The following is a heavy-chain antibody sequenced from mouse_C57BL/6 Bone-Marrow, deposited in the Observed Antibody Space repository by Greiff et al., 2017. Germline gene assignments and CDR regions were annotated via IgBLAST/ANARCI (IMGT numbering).Heavy chain of an antibody. CDR1: GYTFPSHW. CDR3: ARGTTVVGNYCDY. D-gene: IGHD1-1*01. J-gene: IGHJ2*01. Sequence: VQLQPSGPELVRPGASVKISCTAPGYTFPSHWMQWVRQRPGQGLAWIGELFPGSGSTYYNEKFKGKATLTVDTSSSTAYMQLSSLTSEDSAVYFCARGTTVVGNYCDYWGQGTTLTVSS. CDR2: LFPGSGST. V-gene: IGHV1-56*01.